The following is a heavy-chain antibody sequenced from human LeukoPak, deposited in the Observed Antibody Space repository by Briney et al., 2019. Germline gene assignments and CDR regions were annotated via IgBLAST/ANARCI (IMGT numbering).Heavy chain of an antibody. CDR2: ISESGGST. CDR1: GFTFSRYA. V-gene: IGHV3-23*01. CDR3: AKFVNYGNYYYYYYMDV. D-gene: IGHD3-10*01. J-gene: IGHJ6*03. Sequence: GGSLRLSCAASGFTFSRYAMSWVRQAPGKGLEWVSIISESGGSTYYADSVKGRFTISRDNSKNTLYLQMNSLRAEDTAVYYCAKFVNYGNYYYYYYMDVWGKGTTVTVSS.